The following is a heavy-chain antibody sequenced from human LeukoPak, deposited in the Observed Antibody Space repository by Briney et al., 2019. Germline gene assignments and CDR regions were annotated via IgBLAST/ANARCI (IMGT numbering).Heavy chain of an antibody. Sequence: PGGSLRLSCAASGFTFSSYSMNWVRQAPGKGLEWVSYISSSSSTIYYADSVKGRFTISRDNAKNSLYLQMNSLRAEDTAVYYCARVALRDYGAGGYYYYYMDVWGKGTTVTISS. CDR2: ISSSSSTI. CDR1: GFTFSSYS. CDR3: ARVALRDYGAGGYYYYYMDV. J-gene: IGHJ6*03. D-gene: IGHD4-17*01. V-gene: IGHV3-48*04.